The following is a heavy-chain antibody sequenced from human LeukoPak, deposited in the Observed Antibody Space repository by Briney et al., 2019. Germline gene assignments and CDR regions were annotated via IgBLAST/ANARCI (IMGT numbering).Heavy chain of an antibody. V-gene: IGHV7-4-1*02. J-gene: IGHJ3*02. CDR1: GGTFSSYA. D-gene: IGHD2-15*01. Sequence: ASVKVSCKASGGTFSSYAISWVRQAPGQGLEWMGWINTNTGNPTYAQGFTGRFVFSLDTSVSTAYLQISSLKAEDTAVYYCARSRDLGYCSGGSCPKDAFDIWGQGTMVTVSS. CDR3: ARSRDLGYCSGGSCPKDAFDI. CDR2: INTNTGNP.